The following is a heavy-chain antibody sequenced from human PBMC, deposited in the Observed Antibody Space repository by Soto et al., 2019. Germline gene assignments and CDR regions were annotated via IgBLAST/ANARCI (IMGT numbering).Heavy chain of an antibody. CDR2: IVVGSGNT. CDR3: AAEGLYDSSGYYYVGGFDY. CDR1: RVSFNSSS. D-gene: IGHD3-22*01. Sequence: VEVSCEERRVSFNSSSVQSAQHDRGKRLEWIGWIVVGSGNTNYAQKFQERVTITRDMSTSTAYMELSSLRSEDTAVYYCAAEGLYDSSGYYYVGGFDYWGQGTLVTVSS. V-gene: IGHV1-58*01. J-gene: IGHJ4*02.